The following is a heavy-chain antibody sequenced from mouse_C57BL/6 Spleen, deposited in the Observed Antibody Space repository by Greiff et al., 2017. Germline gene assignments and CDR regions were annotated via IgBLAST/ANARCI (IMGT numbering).Heavy chain of an antibody. J-gene: IGHJ1*03. CDR2: IDPSDSYT. CDR1: GYTFTSYW. Sequence: QVQLQQPGAELVMPGASVKLSCKASGYTFTSYWMHWVKQRPGQGLEWIGEIDPSDSYTNYNQKFKGKSTLTVDKSSSTAYMQLSSLTSEDSAVYYCARRKYYGSSPYWYFDVWGTGTTVTVSS. D-gene: IGHD1-1*01. V-gene: IGHV1-69*01. CDR3: ARRKYYGSSPYWYFDV.